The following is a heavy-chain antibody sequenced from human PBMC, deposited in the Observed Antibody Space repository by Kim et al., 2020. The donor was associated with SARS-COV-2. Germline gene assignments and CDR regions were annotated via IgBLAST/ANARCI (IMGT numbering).Heavy chain of an antibody. CDR3: ARDVCSSTSCYGMDV. J-gene: IGHJ6*02. CDR2: IYYSGST. CDR1: GGSISSGGYY. D-gene: IGHD2-2*01. Sequence: SETLSLTCTVSGGSISSGGYYWSWIRQHPGKGLEWIGYIYYSGSTYYNPSLKSRVTISVDTSKNQFSLKLSSVTAADTAVYYCARDVCSSTSCYGMDVWGQGTTVTVSS. V-gene: IGHV4-31*03.